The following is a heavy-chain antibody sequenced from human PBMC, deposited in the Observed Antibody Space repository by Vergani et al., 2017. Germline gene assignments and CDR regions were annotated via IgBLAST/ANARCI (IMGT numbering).Heavy chain of an antibody. CDR1: GFTFDDYA. Sequence: EVQLVESGGGLVQPGRSLRLSCAASGFTFDDYAMHWVRQAPGKGLEWVSGISWNSGSIGYADSVKGRFTISRDNAKNSLYLQMNSLRAEDTAVYYCARDSNVLLWFGELGPSYDYWGQGTLVTVSS. CDR2: ISWNSGSI. V-gene: IGHV3-9*01. D-gene: IGHD3-10*01. J-gene: IGHJ4*02. CDR3: ARDSNVLLWFGELGPSYDY.